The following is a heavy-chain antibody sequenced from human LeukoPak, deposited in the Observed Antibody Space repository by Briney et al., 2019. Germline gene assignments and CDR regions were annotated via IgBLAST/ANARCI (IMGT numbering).Heavy chain of an antibody. Sequence: PSETLSLTCTVSGGSISSSSYYWGWIRQPPGKGPEWIGSIYYSGTTYYTPSLKSRVTISVDTSKNQFSLKLSSVTAADTAVYYCAREGVSSGYGPWGQGTLVTVSS. CDR2: IYYSGTT. J-gene: IGHJ5*02. V-gene: IGHV4-39*07. CDR3: AREGVSSGYGP. D-gene: IGHD3-22*01. CDR1: GGSISSSSYY.